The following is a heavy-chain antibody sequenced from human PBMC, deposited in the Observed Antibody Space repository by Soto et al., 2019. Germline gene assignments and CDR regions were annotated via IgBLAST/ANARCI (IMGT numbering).Heavy chain of an antibody. J-gene: IGHJ6*02. CDR3: ARDTPRVYDDVYGNYPLPYAMDV. V-gene: IGHV3-7*03. CDR2: IKEDGSEK. Sequence: PGESLKISCAASGFTFSSYWMSWVRQAPGKGLEWVANIKEDGSEKYYVDSVKGRFTISRDNAKNSLYLQVNSLRAEDTAVYYCARDTPRVYDDVYGNYPLPYAMDVWGQGTTVTVSS. CDR1: GFTFSSYW. D-gene: IGHD3-16*02.